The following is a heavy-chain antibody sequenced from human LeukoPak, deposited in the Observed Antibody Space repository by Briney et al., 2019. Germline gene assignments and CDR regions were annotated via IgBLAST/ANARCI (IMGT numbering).Heavy chain of an antibody. CDR2: ISYDGSNK. Sequence: GGSLRLSCAASGFTFSSYAVHWVRQAPGKGLEWVAVISYDGSNKYYADSVKGRFTISRDNSKNTLYLQMNSLRAEDTAVYYCARDRPLGQWLANLDYWGQGTLVTVSS. CDR3: ARDRPLGQWLANLDY. J-gene: IGHJ4*02. D-gene: IGHD6-19*01. V-gene: IGHV3-30-3*01. CDR1: GFTFSSYA.